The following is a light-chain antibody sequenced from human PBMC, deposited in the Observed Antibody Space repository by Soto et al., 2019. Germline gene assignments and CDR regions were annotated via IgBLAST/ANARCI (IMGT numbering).Light chain of an antibody. CDR3: QEYNSVPFT. V-gene: IGKV1-27*01. CDR2: AAY. CDR1: QGISHR. J-gene: IGKJ3*01. Sequence: DIQMTESPSSLSASVGDRVTITCRESQGISHRLVWFQQKPGKVPEVLIYAAYTLQSGAPSRFSGSGSGTDFTLTISSLPPEDVATYYCQEYNSVPFTFGPGTKVAIK.